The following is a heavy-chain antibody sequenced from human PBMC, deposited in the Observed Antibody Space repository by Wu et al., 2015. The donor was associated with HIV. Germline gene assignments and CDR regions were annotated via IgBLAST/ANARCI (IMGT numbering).Heavy chain of an antibody. CDR3: ARGCCRQQVVLSY. CDR2: INQSGST. D-gene: IGHD6-13*01. Sequence: QVQLEQWGAGLLKPSENLSLTCAVYGESFSGYYWSWIRQPPGKGLEWIGEINQSGSTDYNPSLKSRVTISIDTSKNQFSLKLNSVTAADTGTYYCARGCCRQQVVLSYWGQGTLVTVPS. CDR1: GESFSGYY. J-gene: IGHJ4*02. V-gene: IGHV4-34*01.